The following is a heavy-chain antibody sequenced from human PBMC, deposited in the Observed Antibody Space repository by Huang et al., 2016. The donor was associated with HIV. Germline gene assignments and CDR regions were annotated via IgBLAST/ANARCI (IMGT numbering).Heavy chain of an antibody. Sequence: QVQLVQSGAEVKKPGSSVKVSCTASGVTFSSYAVSWVRQAPGQGLEWMGGGIPIFGTANYAQKFQGRVTITADESTSTADMELSSLRSDDTAVYYCARGVWGRPSEGFDYGETTGYYFDYWGQGTLVTVSS. CDR1: GVTFSSYA. V-gene: IGHV1-69*13. CDR3: ARGVWGRPSEGFDYGETTGYYFDY. CDR2: GIPIFGTA. J-gene: IGHJ4*02. D-gene: IGHD4-17*01.